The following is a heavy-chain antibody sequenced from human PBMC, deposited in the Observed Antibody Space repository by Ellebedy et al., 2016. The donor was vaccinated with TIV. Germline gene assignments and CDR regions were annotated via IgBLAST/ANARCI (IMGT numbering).Heavy chain of an antibody. J-gene: IGHJ3*02. CDR3: ARAGSVNGFDI. V-gene: IGHV4-31*03. Sequence: SETLSLTXTVSGGSISSGGYYWSWIRQHPGKGLEWIGFIYYSGSTYYNPSLKSRLTISVDTSKNQFSLKLSSVTAADTAVYYCARAGSVNGFDIWGQGTMVTVSS. D-gene: IGHD3-22*01. CDR1: GGSISSGGYY. CDR2: IYYSGST.